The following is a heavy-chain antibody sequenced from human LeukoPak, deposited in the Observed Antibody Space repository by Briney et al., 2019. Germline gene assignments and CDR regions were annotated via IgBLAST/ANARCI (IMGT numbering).Heavy chain of an antibody. V-gene: IGHV3-48*01. CDR3: TRDSGTYNWFDP. Sequence: PGGSLRLSCAASGFTFSSYSMNWVRQAPGKGLEWISYISGSSKIIHWAESLKGRFTISRDNAKNSLYLQMKSLKTEDTALYYCTRDSGTYNWFDPWGQETLVTVSS. D-gene: IGHD1-26*01. CDR1: GFTFSSYS. J-gene: IGHJ5*02. CDR2: ISGSSKII.